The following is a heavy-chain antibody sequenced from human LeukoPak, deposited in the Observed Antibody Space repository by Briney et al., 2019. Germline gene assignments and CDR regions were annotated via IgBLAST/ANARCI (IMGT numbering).Heavy chain of an antibody. J-gene: IGHJ4*02. D-gene: IGHD5-12*01. CDR2: IYYGGST. CDR1: GGSISSYY. Sequence: PSETLSLTCTVSGGSISSYYWSWIRQPPGKGLEWIGYIYYGGSTNYNPSLKSRVTISVDTSKNQFSLKLSSVTAADTAVYYCARVNGYSGYSDYWGKGNLVTVSS. V-gene: IGHV4-59*01. CDR3: ARVNGYSGYSDY.